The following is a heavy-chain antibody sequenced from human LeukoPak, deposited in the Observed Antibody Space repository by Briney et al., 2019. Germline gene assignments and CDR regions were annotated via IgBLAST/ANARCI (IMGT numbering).Heavy chain of an antibody. J-gene: IGHJ4*02. Sequence: GGSLRLSCAASGFTFDDYAMHWVRQAPGKGLEWVSGISWNSGSIGYADSVKGRFTISRDNAKNSLYLQMNSLGAEDTAVYYCARWPYSSSYYFDYWGQGTLVTVSS. CDR1: GFTFDDYA. CDR2: ISWNSGSI. D-gene: IGHD6-6*01. V-gene: IGHV3-9*01. CDR3: ARWPYSSSYYFDY.